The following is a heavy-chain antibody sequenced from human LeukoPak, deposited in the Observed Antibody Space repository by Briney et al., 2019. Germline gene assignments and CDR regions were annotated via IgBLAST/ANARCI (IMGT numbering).Heavy chain of an antibody. D-gene: IGHD3-22*01. CDR3: ARVASEIVVVTRRS. V-gene: IGHV3-48*03. J-gene: IGHJ4*02. CDR1: GFTFSSYE. Sequence: GGSLRLSCAASGFTFSSYEMNWVRQAPGKGLEWVSYISSSGSTIYYADSVKGRFTISRDNAKNSLYLQMNSLRAEDTAVSYCARVASEIVVVTRRSWGQGTLVTVSS. CDR2: ISSSGSTI.